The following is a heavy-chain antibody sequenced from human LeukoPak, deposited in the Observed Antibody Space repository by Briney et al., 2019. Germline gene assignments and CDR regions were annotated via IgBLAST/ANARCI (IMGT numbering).Heavy chain of an antibody. D-gene: IGHD2-21*01. Sequence: GGSLRLSCAASGFTFSSYGMHWVRQAPGKGLEWVAVISYDGSNKYYADSVKDRFAISRDNSKSTLYLQMNSLRTEDTSVYYCATGESSYYYYAMDSWGQGTTVTVSS. CDR3: ATGESSYYYYAMDS. CDR2: ISYDGSNK. V-gene: IGHV3-30*03. CDR1: GFTFSSYG. J-gene: IGHJ6*02.